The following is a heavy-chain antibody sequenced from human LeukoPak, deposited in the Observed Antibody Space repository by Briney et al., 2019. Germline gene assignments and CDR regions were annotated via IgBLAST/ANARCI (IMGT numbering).Heavy chain of an antibody. Sequence: ASVKVSCKASGGTFSSYAISWVRQAPGQGLEWMGGIIPTFGTANYAQKFQGRVTITADESTSTAYMELSSLRSEDTAVYYCARDATLLGELSLVGAFDIWGQGTMVTVSS. CDR3: ARDATLLGELSLVGAFDI. CDR2: IIPTFGTA. D-gene: IGHD3-16*02. V-gene: IGHV1-69*13. CDR1: GGTFSSYA. J-gene: IGHJ3*02.